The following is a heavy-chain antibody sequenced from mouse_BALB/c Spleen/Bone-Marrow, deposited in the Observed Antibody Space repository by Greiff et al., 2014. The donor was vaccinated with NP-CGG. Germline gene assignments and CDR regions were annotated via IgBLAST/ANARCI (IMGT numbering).Heavy chain of an antibody. J-gene: IGHJ4*01. CDR3: ARHYRCSYYAMDY. V-gene: IGHV1-77*01. D-gene: IGHD2-14*01. CDR1: GYTFTDYY. CDR2: IYPGSGNT. Sequence: QVQLKQSGAELARPGASVKLSCKASGYTFTDYYINWVKQRTGQGLEWIGEIYPGSGNTYYNEKFKGKATLTADKSSSTAYMQLSSLTSEDSAVYFCARHYRCSYYAMDYWGQGTSVTVSS.